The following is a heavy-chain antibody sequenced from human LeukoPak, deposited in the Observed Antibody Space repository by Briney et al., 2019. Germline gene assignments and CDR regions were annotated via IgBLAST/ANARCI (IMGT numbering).Heavy chain of an antibody. CDR3: ASEYCSGGNCYFDY. Sequence: GEALKISCKGSEYSFATYWIGWVRQMPGQGLEWMGIIFPGDSDTRYSPSFQGQVTISADKSISTAYLQWSSLKASDTAIYYCASEYCSGGNCYFDYWGQGTLVTVSS. CDR2: IFPGDSDT. J-gene: IGHJ4*02. V-gene: IGHV5-51*01. CDR1: EYSFATYW. D-gene: IGHD2-15*01.